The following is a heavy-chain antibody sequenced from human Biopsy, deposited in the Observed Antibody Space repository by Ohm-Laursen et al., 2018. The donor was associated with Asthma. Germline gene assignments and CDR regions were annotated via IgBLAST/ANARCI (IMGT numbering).Heavy chain of an antibody. V-gene: IGHV2-70*04. Sequence: TQTLTLTYTLSGLSLSKTGMRVSWIRQPPGKALEWLARIDWDDDKFYSASLKARLTISKDTSKNQVVLTMTTMDPVDTATYYCAREQQLGNFDYWGQGTLVTVSS. CDR1: GLSLSKTGMR. CDR3: AREQQLGNFDY. J-gene: IGHJ4*02. CDR2: IDWDDDK. D-gene: IGHD6-13*01.